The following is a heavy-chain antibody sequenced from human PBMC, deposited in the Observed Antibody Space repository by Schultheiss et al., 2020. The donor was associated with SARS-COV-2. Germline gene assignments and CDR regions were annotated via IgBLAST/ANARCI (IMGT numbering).Heavy chain of an antibody. V-gene: IGHV4-39*07. D-gene: IGHD2-15*01. J-gene: IGHJ4*02. CDR1: GGSISSGGYS. CDR2: INHSGST. CDR3: ARVGYCSGGSCYGVGY. Sequence: SETLSLTCTVSGGSISSGGYSWSWIRQPPGKGLEWIGEINHSGSTNYNPSLKSRVTISVDTSKNQFSLKLSSVTAADTAVYYCARVGYCSGGSCYGVGYWGQGTLVTVSS.